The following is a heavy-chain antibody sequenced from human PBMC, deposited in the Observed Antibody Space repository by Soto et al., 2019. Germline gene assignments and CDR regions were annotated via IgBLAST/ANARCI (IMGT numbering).Heavy chain of an antibody. V-gene: IGHV5-10-1*01. Sequence: PGASLKVSCKGCGYRFTSYWLSWVRQMPGKGQEWIGRIDASDSLTIYSRSFQGHVTTAADRSTSTAYLQWHVLKASDTAMYYCWFSPPAGLRCTDAFDNGGQGTLVT. CDR1: GYRFTSYW. D-gene: IGHD2-2*01. CDR3: WFSPPAGLRCTDAFDN. CDR2: IDASDSLT. J-gene: IGHJ4*02.